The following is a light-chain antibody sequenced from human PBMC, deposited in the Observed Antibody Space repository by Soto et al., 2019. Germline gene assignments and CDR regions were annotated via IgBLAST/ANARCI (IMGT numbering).Light chain of an antibody. CDR3: QQYNNWPPGT. J-gene: IGKJ1*01. CDR2: GAS. V-gene: IGKV3-15*01. CDR1: QSVNSN. Sequence: EIILTQSPATLSVSPGERATLSCRASQSVNSNVAWYQQKPGQAPRLLIYGASTRATGIPARFSGSGSGTEFTLTMSSLQSEDFVIYYCQQYNNWPPGTFGQGTKVEIK.